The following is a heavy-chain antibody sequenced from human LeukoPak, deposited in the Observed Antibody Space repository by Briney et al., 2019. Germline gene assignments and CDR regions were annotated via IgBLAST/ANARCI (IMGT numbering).Heavy chain of an antibody. CDR2: ISSSSSYI. CDR3: ARGKTSQNIVTRKTYNWFDL. CDR1: GFTFSSYS. D-gene: IGHD2/OR15-2a*01. Sequence: GGSLRLSCAASGFTFSSYSMNWVRQAPGKGLEWVSSISSSSSYIYYADSVKGRFTISRDNAKNSLYLQMKSLRAEDTAVYYCARGKTSQNIVTRKTYNWFDLWGQGTLVTVSS. J-gene: IGHJ5*02. V-gene: IGHV3-21*01.